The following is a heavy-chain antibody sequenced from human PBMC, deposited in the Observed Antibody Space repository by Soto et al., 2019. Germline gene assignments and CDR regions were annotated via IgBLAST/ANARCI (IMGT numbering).Heavy chain of an antibody. CDR3: ARDPYASKPTFDY. D-gene: IGHD3-16*01. Sequence: GGSLRLSCAASGFTFSSYSMNWVRQAPGKGLEWVSSISSSSSYIYYADSVKGRFTISRDNAKNSLYLQMNSLRAEDTAVYYCARDPYASKPTFDYWGQGTLVTVS. CDR1: GFTFSSYS. CDR2: ISSSSSYI. J-gene: IGHJ4*02. V-gene: IGHV3-21*01.